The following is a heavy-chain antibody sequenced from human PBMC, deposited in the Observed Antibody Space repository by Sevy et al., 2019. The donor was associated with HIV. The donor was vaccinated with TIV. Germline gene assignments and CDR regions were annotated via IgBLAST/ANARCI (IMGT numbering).Heavy chain of an antibody. Sequence: SETLSLTCTVSGGSISSGGYYWSWIRQHPGKGLEWIGYIYYSGSTYYNPSLKSRVTISVDTSKNQFSLKLSSVTAADTAVYHCARAQYNWNGVPYYYYGMDVWGQGTTVTVSS. D-gene: IGHD1-20*01. CDR3: ARAQYNWNGVPYYYYGMDV. V-gene: IGHV4-31*03. J-gene: IGHJ6*02. CDR1: GGSISSGGYY. CDR2: IYYSGST.